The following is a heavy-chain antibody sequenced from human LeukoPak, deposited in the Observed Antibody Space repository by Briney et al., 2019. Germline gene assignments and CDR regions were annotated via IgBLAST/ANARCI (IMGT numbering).Heavy chain of an antibody. J-gene: IGHJ4*02. CDR3: ATPRFGSSWQHPADY. D-gene: IGHD6-13*01. CDR2: FDPEDGET. CDR1: GYTLTELS. Sequence: GASVKVSCEVSGYTLTELSMHWVRQAPGKGLEWMGGFDPEDGETIYAQKFQGRVTMTEDTSTDTAYMELSSLRSEDTAVYYCATPRFGSSWQHPADYWGQGTLVTVSS. V-gene: IGHV1-24*01.